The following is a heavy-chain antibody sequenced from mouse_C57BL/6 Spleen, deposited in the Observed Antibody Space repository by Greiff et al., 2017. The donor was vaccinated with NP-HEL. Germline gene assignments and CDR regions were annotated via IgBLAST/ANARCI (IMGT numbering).Heavy chain of an antibody. CDR3: ASSVTAYFDY. D-gene: IGHD2-12*01. CDR2: IYPGSGST. J-gene: IGHJ2*01. V-gene: IGHV1-55*01. Sequence: QVQLQQPGAELVKPGASVKMSCKASGYTFTSYWITWVKQSPGQGLEWIGDIYPGSGSTNYNEKFKSKATLTVDTSSSTADMQLSSLTSEDSAVYYCASSVTAYFDYWGQGTTLTVSS. CDR1: GYTFTSYW.